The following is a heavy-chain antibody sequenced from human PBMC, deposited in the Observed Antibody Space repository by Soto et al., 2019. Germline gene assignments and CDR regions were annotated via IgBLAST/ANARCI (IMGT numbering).Heavy chain of an antibody. CDR2: IHSSGTT. J-gene: IGHJ4*02. Sequence: AETLSLTCTVSGGSINGFYWSWIRQPAGKGLEWIGRIHSSGTTNYNPSLKSRVTMSVDTSRNQFSLKLTSVTAADTAVYYCARDRILGTSYSDYWGQGVLVTVSS. V-gene: IGHV4-4*07. CDR1: GGSINGFY. D-gene: IGHD1-7*01. CDR3: ARDRILGTSYSDY.